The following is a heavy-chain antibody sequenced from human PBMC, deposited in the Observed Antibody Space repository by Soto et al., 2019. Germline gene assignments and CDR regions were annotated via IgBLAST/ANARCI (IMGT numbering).Heavy chain of an antibody. D-gene: IGHD5-12*01. CDR2: ISAYNGNT. V-gene: IGHV1-18*01. Sequence: QVQLVQSGAEVKKPGASVKVSCKASGYTFTSYGISWVRQAPGQARAWMGWISAYNGNTNYAQKLQGRVTMTTATSKRTAYRERRSLRSDDRAVYYCARDQEGGYSCDDARICFDYWGQGTLVTVSS. CDR1: GYTFTSYG. CDR3: ARDQEGGYSCDDARICFDY. J-gene: IGHJ4*02.